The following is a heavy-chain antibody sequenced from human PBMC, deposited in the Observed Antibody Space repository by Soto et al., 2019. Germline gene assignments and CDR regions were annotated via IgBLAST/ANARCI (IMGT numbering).Heavy chain of an antibody. Sequence: EVQLLESGGGLVQPGGSLRLSCVASGFNFGFYAMTWVRQAPGKGLEWVSIISSSSDTTYYADPVKGRFSISRDNSKNTVYLQMSSLRAEDTAVYYCAKGREWLRFPLGQGTLVTVSS. V-gene: IGHV3-23*01. D-gene: IGHD5-12*01. CDR3: AKGREWLRFP. J-gene: IGHJ5*02. CDR2: ISSSSDTT. CDR1: GFNFGFYA.